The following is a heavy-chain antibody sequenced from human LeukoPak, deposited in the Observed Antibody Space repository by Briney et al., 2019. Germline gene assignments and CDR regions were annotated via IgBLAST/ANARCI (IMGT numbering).Heavy chain of an antibody. V-gene: IGHV4-61*02. J-gene: IGHJ5*02. CDR1: GGSITSGSFY. Sequence: TPSETLSLTCTVSGGSITSGSFYWSWIRQPAGKGLEWIGRIYTSGSTNYNPSLKSRVTISVDTSKNQFSLKLGSVTAADTAVYYCARDLDWNFSNWFDPWGQGTLVTVSS. CDR2: IYTSGST. D-gene: IGHD1-7*01. CDR3: ARDLDWNFSNWFDP.